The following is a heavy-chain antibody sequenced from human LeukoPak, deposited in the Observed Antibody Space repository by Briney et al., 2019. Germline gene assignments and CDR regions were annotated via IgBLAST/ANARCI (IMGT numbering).Heavy chain of an antibody. CDR2: ISYDGSNK. CDR3: ARHGGYYFDY. CDR1: GFTFSSYG. J-gene: IGHJ4*02. D-gene: IGHD3-16*01. V-gene: IGHV3-30*03. Sequence: GGSLRLSCAASGFTFSSYGMHWVRQAPGKGLEWVAVISYDGSNKYYADSVKGRFTISRDNSKNTLYLQMNSLRAEDTAVYYCARHGGYYFDYWGQGTLVTVSS.